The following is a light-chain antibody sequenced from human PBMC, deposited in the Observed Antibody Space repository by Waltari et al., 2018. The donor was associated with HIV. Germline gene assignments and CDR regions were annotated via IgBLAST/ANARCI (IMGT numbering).Light chain of an antibody. CDR1: SSDVGGYNY. Sequence: QSALTQPRSVSGSPGQSVTISCTGTSSDVGGYNYVSWYQHHPGKAPKFMIYDVTKRPSGVPDRFSGSKSGNTASLTISGLQAEDDADYYCCSYAGRYTYVFGTGTKVTVL. CDR2: DVT. V-gene: IGLV2-11*01. CDR3: CSYAGRYTYV. J-gene: IGLJ1*01.